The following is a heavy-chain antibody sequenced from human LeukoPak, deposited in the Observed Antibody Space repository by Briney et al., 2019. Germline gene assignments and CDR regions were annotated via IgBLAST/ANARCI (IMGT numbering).Heavy chain of an antibody. CDR1: GFTFSSYA. CDR2: VSGSAGST. D-gene: IGHD2-2*01. CDR3: AKNFVVPAASPDY. J-gene: IGHJ4*02. Sequence: HPGGSLRLSCAASGFTFSSYAMSWVRQAPGKGLEWVSAVSGSAGSTYYADSVKGRFTISRDNSKNTLYLQMNSLRAEDTAVYYCAKNFVVPAASPDYWGQGTLVTVSS. V-gene: IGHV3-23*01.